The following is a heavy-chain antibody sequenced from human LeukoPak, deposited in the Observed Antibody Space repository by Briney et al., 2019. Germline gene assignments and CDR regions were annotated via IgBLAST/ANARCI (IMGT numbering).Heavy chain of an antibody. J-gene: IGHJ5*02. D-gene: IGHD6-13*01. CDR1: GYTFTSYG. V-gene: IGHV1-18*01. CDR3: ARCHRIAAAVWGNWFDP. Sequence: ASVKVSCKASGYTFTSYGISWVRQAPGQGLEWMGWISAYNGNTNYAQKLQGRVTMTTDTSTSTAYMELRSLRSDDTAVYYCARCHRIAAAVWGNWFDPWGQGTLVTVSS. CDR2: ISAYNGNT.